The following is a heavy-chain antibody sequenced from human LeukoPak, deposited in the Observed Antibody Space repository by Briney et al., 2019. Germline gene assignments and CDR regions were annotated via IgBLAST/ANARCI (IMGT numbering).Heavy chain of an antibody. CDR1: GFTFSRYG. CDR2: INGSGGST. V-gene: IGHV3-23*01. CDR3: AREARSSGSFDY. J-gene: IGHJ4*02. D-gene: IGHD6-19*01. Sequence: GRTLRLSCAASGFTFSRYGMRWVRRAPGKGLEWVSAINGSGGSTYYADSVKGRFTISRDNSKNMVYLQMNSLRAEDTAVYYCAREARSSGSFDYWGQGTLVTVSS.